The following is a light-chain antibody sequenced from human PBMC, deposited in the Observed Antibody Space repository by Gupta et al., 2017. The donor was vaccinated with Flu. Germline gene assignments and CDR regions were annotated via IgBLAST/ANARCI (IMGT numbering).Light chain of an antibody. Sequence: DIQMTQSPSSLSASVGDRVTISCRASQSITRFLNWYQKRPGMAPQLLIYAAASLQSGVPSRFSGSGSETEFTLTINRLQPEDSATYYCQQKYKTPWTFGQGTKVEIK. V-gene: IGKV1-39*01. CDR1: QSITRF. CDR3: QQKYKTPWT. J-gene: IGKJ1*01. CDR2: AAA.